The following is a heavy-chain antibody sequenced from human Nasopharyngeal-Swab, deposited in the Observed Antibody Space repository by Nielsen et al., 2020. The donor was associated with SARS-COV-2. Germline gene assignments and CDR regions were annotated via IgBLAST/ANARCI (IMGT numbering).Heavy chain of an antibody. J-gene: IGHJ6*03. D-gene: IGHD3-10*01. CDR1: GVTFSSYA. Sequence: SVKVSCKASGVTFSSYAISWVRQAPGQGLEWMGGIIPIFGTANYAQKFQGRVTITADESTSTAYMELSSLRSEDTAVYYCARIIGYYYYYMDVWGKGTTVTVSS. V-gene: IGHV1-69*13. CDR2: IIPIFGTA. CDR3: ARIIGYYYYYMDV.